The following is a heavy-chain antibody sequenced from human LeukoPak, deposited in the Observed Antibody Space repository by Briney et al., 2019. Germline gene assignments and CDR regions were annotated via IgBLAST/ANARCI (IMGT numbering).Heavy chain of an antibody. D-gene: IGHD2/OR15-2a*01. Sequence: PSETLSLTCTVSGGSISSYYWSWIRQPPGKGLEWIGYIYYSGSTNYNPSLKSRVTISVDTSKNQFSLKLSSVTAADTAVYYCARRSPGGSRHFQHWGQGTLVTVSS. CDR3: ARRSPGGSRHFQH. CDR1: GGSISSYY. CDR2: IYYSGST. J-gene: IGHJ1*01. V-gene: IGHV4-59*01.